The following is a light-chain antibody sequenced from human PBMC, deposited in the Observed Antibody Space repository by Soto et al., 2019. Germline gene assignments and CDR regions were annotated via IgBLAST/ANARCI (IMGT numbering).Light chain of an antibody. J-gene: IGKJ1*01. CDR2: ATD. Sequence: DIQMTQSPSSLSAPVVDRVTITGRASQSISSDLNWYQQQSGKAPKLLIYATDTLQSGVPSRFSGSGSGTDYTLTISSLQPEDFATYYCQQSYNTPQTFGQGTKVDIK. CDR1: QSISSD. CDR3: QQSYNTPQT. V-gene: IGKV1-39*01.